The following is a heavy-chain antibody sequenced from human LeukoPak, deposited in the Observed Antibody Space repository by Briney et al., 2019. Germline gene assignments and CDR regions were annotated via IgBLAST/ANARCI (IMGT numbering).Heavy chain of an antibody. CDR2: INQDGSEK. CDR1: GFTFSGYW. D-gene: IGHD4-17*01. J-gene: IGHJ4*02. Sequence: PGGSLRLSCAASGFTFSGYWMTWVRQAPGKGLEWVANINQDGSEKYYVDSVKGRSTISRDNAKNSVYLQMNSLRAEDTAVYFCARRGATVTDDWGQGTLVTVSS. V-gene: IGHV3-7*01. CDR3: ARRGATVTDD.